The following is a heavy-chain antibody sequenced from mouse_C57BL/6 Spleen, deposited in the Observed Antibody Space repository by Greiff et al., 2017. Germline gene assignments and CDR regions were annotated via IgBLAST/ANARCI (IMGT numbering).Heavy chain of an antibody. CDR3: ARIYYDDYNFDY. D-gene: IGHD2-13*01. CDR1: GYTFTSYW. V-gene: IGHV1-55*01. Sequence: QVQLQQPGAELVKPGASVKMSCKASGYTFTSYWITWVKQRPGQGLEWIGDIYPGSGSTNYNEKFKSKATLTVDTSSSTAYMQLSSLTSEDSAVYYCARIYYDDYNFDYWGQGTTLTVSS. CDR2: IYPGSGST. J-gene: IGHJ2*01.